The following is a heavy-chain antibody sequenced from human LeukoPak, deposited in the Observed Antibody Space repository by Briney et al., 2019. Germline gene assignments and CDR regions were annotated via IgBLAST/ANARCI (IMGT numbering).Heavy chain of an antibody. CDR2: ISYDGSNK. CDR3: ARTRAVAALYQLDF. D-gene: IGHD6-19*01. Sequence: PGRSLRLSCAASGFTFSTYGMHWVRQAPGKGLEWVAVISYDGSNKYYADSVKGRFTISRDNSKNTLYLQMNSLRAEDTALYYCARTRAVAALYQLDFWGQGTLVTVSS. V-gene: IGHV3-30*03. J-gene: IGHJ4*02. CDR1: GFTFSTYG.